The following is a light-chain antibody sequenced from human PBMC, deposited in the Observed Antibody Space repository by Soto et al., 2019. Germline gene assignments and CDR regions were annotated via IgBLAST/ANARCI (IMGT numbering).Light chain of an antibody. Sequence: QSVLTQPPSASGTPGQRVTISCSGSGSSIGTNTVNWYRQLPGTAPKLLIYGDNQRPSGVPDRFSASKSGTSASLAISGLQSADEADYYCAAWDGSLNNVLFGGGTKLTVL. V-gene: IGLV1-44*01. CDR2: GDN. J-gene: IGLJ2*01. CDR3: AAWDGSLNNVL. CDR1: GSSIGTNT.